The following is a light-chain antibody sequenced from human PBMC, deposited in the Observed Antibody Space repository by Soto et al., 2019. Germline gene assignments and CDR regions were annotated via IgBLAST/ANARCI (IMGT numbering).Light chain of an antibody. Sequence: QSALTQPRSVSGSPGQSVTISCTGTSNYVSWYQQHPGKAPKVMIYDVTKRPSGVPDRFSGSKSGNTASLTISGLQAEDEADYYCCSFAGSYTSYVFGTGTKLTVL. CDR2: DVT. V-gene: IGLV2-11*01. CDR1: SNY. CDR3: CSFAGSYTSYV. J-gene: IGLJ1*01.